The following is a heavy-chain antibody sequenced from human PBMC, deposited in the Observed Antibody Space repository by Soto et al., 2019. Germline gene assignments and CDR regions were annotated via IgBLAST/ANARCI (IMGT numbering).Heavy chain of an antibody. Sequence: HPGGSLRLSCAASGFTFSSYAMSWVRQAPGKGLEWVSAISGSGGSTYYADSVKGRFTISRDNSKNTLYLQMNSLRAEDMAVYYCAKDQGYQLRPPDAFDIWGQGTMVTVSS. V-gene: IGHV3-23*01. CDR2: ISGSGGST. CDR1: GFTFSSYA. CDR3: AKDQGYQLRPPDAFDI. D-gene: IGHD2-2*01. J-gene: IGHJ3*02.